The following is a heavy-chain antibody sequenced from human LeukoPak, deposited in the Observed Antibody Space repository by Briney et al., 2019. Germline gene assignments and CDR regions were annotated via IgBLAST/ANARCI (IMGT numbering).Heavy chain of an antibody. CDR2: IYYSGST. CDR1: GGSFSGYY. D-gene: IGHD6-19*01. Sequence: SETLSLTCAVYGGSFSGYYWSWIRQPPGKGLEWIGYIYYSGSTNYNPSLKSRVTISVDTSKNQFSLKLSSVTAADTAVYYCARSIVAAPAFDYWGQGTLVTVSS. CDR3: ARSIVAAPAFDY. V-gene: IGHV4-59*01. J-gene: IGHJ4*02.